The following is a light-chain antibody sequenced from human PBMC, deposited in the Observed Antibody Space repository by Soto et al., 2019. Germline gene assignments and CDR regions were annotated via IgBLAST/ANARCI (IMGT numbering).Light chain of an antibody. CDR3: QQYGDSPLT. CDR2: ATS. Sequence: EIVVTQSPATLSVSPGERATLSCRASQSVGNNFAWYQQKPGQAPRLLIFATSTRATGVPARFSGSGSGTEFTLTISSLQSEDFAVYYCQQYGDSPLTFGGGAKVAIE. J-gene: IGKJ4*01. V-gene: IGKV3-15*01. CDR1: QSVGNN.